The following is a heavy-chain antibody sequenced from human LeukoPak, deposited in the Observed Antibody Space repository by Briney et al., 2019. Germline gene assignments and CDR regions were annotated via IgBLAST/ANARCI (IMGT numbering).Heavy chain of an antibody. D-gene: IGHD3-10*01. CDR2: IYPGDSDS. CDR3: AKQRPYYAGAGSYRAFDV. V-gene: IGHV5-51*01. J-gene: IGHJ3*01. CDR1: GYSFSGDW. Sequence: GESLKISCKGSGYSFSGDWIGWVRQTPGKGLEWMGVIYPGDSDSRNGPSFQGQVTISVDRSISTAFLQWSSLRASDTAIYYCAKQRPYYAGAGSYRAFDVWGQGTMVTVSS.